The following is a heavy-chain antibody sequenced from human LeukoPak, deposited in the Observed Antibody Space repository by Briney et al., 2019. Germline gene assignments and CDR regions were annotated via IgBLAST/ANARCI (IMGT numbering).Heavy chain of an antibody. Sequence: ASVKVSCKASGYTFTSYGISWVRQAPGQGLAWMGWISAYNGNTNYAQKLQGRVTMTTDTSTSTAYMELRSLRSDDTAVYYCARASGSGVIYYFDYWGQGTLVTVSS. CDR3: ARASGSGVIYYFDY. V-gene: IGHV1-18*01. CDR2: ISAYNGNT. CDR1: GYTFTSYG. J-gene: IGHJ4*02. D-gene: IGHD3-10*01.